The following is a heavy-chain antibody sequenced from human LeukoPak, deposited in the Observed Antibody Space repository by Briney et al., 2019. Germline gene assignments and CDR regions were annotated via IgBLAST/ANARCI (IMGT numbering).Heavy chain of an antibody. V-gene: IGHV1-18*01. J-gene: IGHJ4*02. CDR2: ISAYNSAYNGNT. CDR3: AREYGSGSYTGIDY. D-gene: IGHD3-10*01. Sequence: ASVKVSFKASGYTFINYGNTWVRQAPGQGLEWMGWISAYNSAYNGNTHYAQKLQGRVTMTTDTSTNTGYMELRSLRSDDTAVYYCAREYGSGSYTGIDYWGQGTLVTVSS. CDR1: GYTFINYG.